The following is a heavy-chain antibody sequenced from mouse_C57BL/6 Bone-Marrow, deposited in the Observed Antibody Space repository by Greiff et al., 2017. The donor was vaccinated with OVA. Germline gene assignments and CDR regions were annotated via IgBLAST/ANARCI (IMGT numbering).Heavy chain of an antibody. V-gene: IGHV5-9*01. CDR2: ISGGGGNT. D-gene: IGHD2-4*01. Sequence: DVVLVESGGGLVKPGGSLKLSCAASGFTFSSYTMSWVRQTPEKRLEWVATISGGGGNTYYPDSVKGRFTISRDNAKNTLYLQMSSLRSEDTALYYCATRLRRYFDYWGQGTTLTVSS. CDR1: GFTFSSYT. CDR3: ATRLRRYFDY. J-gene: IGHJ2*01.